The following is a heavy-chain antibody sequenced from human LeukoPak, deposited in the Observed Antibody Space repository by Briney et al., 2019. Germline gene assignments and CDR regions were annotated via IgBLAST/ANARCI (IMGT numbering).Heavy chain of an antibody. Sequence: KPGRSLRLSCTAFGFTFGDYAMSWFRQAPGKGLEWVGFIRSKAYGGTTEYAASVKGRFTISRDDSKSIAYLQMNSLKTEDTAVYYCTRGLIGDDFWSGYYPYYFDYWGQGTLVTVSS. J-gene: IGHJ4*02. D-gene: IGHD3-3*01. CDR2: IRSKAYGGTT. CDR3: TRGLIGDDFWSGYYPYYFDY. CDR1: GFTFGDYA. V-gene: IGHV3-49*05.